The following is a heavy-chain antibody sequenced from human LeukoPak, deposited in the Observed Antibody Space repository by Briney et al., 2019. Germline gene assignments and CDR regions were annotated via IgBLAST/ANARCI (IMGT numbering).Heavy chain of an antibody. D-gene: IGHD5-12*01. V-gene: IGHV1-2*02. CDR3: ARDYSGYDNGFDY. J-gene: IGHJ4*02. CDR1: GYTFTGYY. Sequence: ASVKVSCKASGYTFTGYYIHWVRQAPGQGLEWMGWINPNSGGTNYAQKFQGRVTMTRDTSISTAYMELSRLRSDDTAVYYCARDYSGYDNGFDYWGQGTLVTVSS. CDR2: INPNSGGT.